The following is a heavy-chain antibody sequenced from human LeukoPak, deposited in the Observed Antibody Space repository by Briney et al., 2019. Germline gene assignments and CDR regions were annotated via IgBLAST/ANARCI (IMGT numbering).Heavy chain of an antibody. V-gene: IGHV1-69*13. CDR3: ATLPGITGTTRAGQTDDY. CDR1: GGTSSNYA. D-gene: IGHD1-20*01. CDR2: IIPIFGTA. J-gene: IGHJ4*02. Sequence: GASVKVSCKASGGTSSNYAISWVRQAPGQGLEWMGGIIPIFGTANYAQKFQGRVTITADESTSTAYMELSSLKSEDTAVYYCATLPGITGTTRAGQTDDYWGQGTLVTVSS.